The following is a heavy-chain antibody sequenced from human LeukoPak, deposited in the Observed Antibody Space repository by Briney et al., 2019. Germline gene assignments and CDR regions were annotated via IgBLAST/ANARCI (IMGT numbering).Heavy chain of an antibody. CDR3: VRDSIAVTGDFDF. Sequence: PGGSLRLSCAASGFTFSSYWMHWVRHTPGKGLVWVSLIDSDGSGPTYADSVKGRFTISRDNSKNTLYLQMNSLRAEDTAVYYCVRDSIAVTGDFDFWGQGTLVTVSS. J-gene: IGHJ4*02. V-gene: IGHV3-74*01. CDR1: GFTFSSYW. CDR2: IDSDGSGP. D-gene: IGHD6-19*01.